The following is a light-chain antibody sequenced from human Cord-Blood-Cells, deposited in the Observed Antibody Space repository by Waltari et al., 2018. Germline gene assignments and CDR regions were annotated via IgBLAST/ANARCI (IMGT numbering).Light chain of an antibody. J-gene: IGKJ4*01. CDR1: QSVSSN. CDR3: QQYNNWPLT. CDR2: GAS. Sequence: EIVMMQSPATLSVSPGERANLSCSASQSVSSNLAWYQQKPGQAPRLLIYGASTKATGIPARFSGSGSGTEFTLTISSLQSEDFAVYYCQQYNNWPLTFGGGTKVEIK. V-gene: IGKV3-15*01.